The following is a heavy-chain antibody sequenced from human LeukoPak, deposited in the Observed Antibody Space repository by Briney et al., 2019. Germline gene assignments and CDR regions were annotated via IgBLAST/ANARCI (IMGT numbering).Heavy chain of an antibody. J-gene: IGHJ4*02. V-gene: IGHV3-21*01. D-gene: IGHD6-19*01. CDR2: ISSSSSYI. CDR1: GFTFSSYS. Sequence: NPGGSLRLSCAASGFTFSSYSMNWVRQAPGKGLEWVSSISSSSSYIYYADSVKGRFTISRDNAKNSLYLQMNSLRAEDTAVYYCARVDPPIAVAGTFDYWGQGTLVTVSS. CDR3: ARVDPPIAVAGTFDY.